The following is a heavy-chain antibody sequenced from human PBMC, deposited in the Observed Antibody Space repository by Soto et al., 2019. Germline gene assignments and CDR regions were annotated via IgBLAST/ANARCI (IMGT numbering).Heavy chain of an antibody. J-gene: IGHJ6*02. D-gene: IGHD3-3*01. CDR2: MNPNSGST. CDR1: GYTFTSYD. Sequence: ASVKVSCKASGYTFTSYDINWVRQATGQGLEWMGWMNPNSGSTGYAQKFQGRVTMTRNTSISTAYMELSSLRSEDTAVYYCARVGLRFLEWLPATDYYGMDVWGQGTTVTVSS. V-gene: IGHV1-8*01. CDR3: ARVGLRFLEWLPATDYYGMDV.